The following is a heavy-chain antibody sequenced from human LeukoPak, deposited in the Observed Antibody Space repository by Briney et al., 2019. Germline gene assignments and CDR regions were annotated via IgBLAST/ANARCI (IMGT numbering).Heavy chain of an antibody. CDR1: GYTFTGYY. D-gene: IGHD3-10*01. CDR2: INPNSGGT. V-gene: IGHV1-2*02. J-gene: IGHJ6*02. CDR3: ARMLFTMVRGVITLYGMDV. Sequence: ASVKVSCKASGYTFTGYYMHWVRQAPGQGLEWMGWINPNSGGTDYAQKFQGRVTMTRDTSISTAYMELSKLRSDDTAVYYCARMLFTMVRGVITLYGMDVWGQGTTVTVSS.